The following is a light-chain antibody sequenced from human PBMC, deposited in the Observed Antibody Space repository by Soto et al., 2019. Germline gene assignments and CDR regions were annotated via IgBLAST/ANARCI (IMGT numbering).Light chain of an antibody. CDR3: MQGTHWPIT. CDR1: RTLVYRDGNIY. CDR2: QVS. J-gene: IGKJ5*01. V-gene: IGKV2-30*01. Sequence: DVVMTQSPLSLPVTPGQPASIPCRSGRTLVYRDGNIYVNWFQQRPGQSPRRLIYQVSNRDSGVPDRFSGSGAGTDFTLKISRVEAEDVGVYYCMQGTHWPITFGQGTRLEIK.